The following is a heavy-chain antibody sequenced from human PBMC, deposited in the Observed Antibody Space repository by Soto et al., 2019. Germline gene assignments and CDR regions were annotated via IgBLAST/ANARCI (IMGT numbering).Heavy chain of an antibody. V-gene: IGHV1-24*01. CDR3: ATAYSYCYDPLDI. Sequence: QVQLVQSGAEVKKPGASVKVSCKVSGYTLTELSMHWVRQAPGKGLDWMGGFDPEDVETIYAQKIQGRVTMTEETSTVTAYRQLSSLRSEDTAVYYCATAYSYCYDPLDIWGQGTMVTVSS. D-gene: IGHD5-18*01. J-gene: IGHJ3*02. CDR2: FDPEDVET. CDR1: GYTLTELS.